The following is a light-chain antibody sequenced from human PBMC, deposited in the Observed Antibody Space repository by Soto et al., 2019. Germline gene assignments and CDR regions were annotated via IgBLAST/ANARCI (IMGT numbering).Light chain of an antibody. CDR1: SSNIGAGYD. CDR2: GNS. Sequence: QPVLTQPPSVSGAPGQSVTISCTGSSSNIGAGYDVHWYQQLPGTAPKLLIYGNSNRPSGVPDRFSGSKSGTSASLAITGLQAEDEADYYCQSYDSSLRVVFGGGTKVTVL. CDR3: QSYDSSLRVV. J-gene: IGLJ2*01. V-gene: IGLV1-40*01.